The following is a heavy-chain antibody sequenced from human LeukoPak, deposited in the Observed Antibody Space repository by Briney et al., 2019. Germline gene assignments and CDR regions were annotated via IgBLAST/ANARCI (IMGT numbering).Heavy chain of an antibody. CDR2: VYSGGST. J-gene: IGHJ4*02. CDR3: AKAGSHSYFDY. D-gene: IGHD1-26*01. Sequence: GGSLRLSCAASGFTVSTIYMSWVRQAPGKGLEWVSVVYSGGSTYYADTVKGRFTISRDNSKNTLYLQMSSLRAEDTAVYYCAKAGSHSYFDYWGQGTLVTVSS. V-gene: IGHV3-66*01. CDR1: GFTVSTIY.